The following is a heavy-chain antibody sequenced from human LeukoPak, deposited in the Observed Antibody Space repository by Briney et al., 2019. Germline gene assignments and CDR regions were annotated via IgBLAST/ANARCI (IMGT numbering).Heavy chain of an antibody. J-gene: IGHJ4*02. CDR3: AKGMYSGYDLGDYYFDY. CDR1: GFTFDDYA. D-gene: IGHD5-12*01. V-gene: IGHV3-9*03. Sequence: GRSLTLSCAAYGFTFDDYAMHWVRQAPGRGLEWVSGISWNSGRIGYADSVKGRFTISRDNDKNSLYLQMNSLRAEDMALYDCAKGMYSGYDLGDYYFDYWRQGTLVTVSS. CDR2: ISWNSGRI.